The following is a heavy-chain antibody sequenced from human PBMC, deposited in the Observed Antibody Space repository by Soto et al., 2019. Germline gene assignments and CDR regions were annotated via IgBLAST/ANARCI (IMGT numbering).Heavy chain of an antibody. CDR3: AKGPDGSGYYHNWFDS. CDR2: ISRTGDSA. V-gene: IGHV3-23*01. Sequence: GGSLRLSCAASGFSFSDYAMSWVRQAPGKGLEWVSSISRTGDSAYYADSVKGRFAISRDRSKNRLSLQMSSLRVEDTAVYYCAKGPDGSGYYHNWFDSWGQGTLVTVSS. J-gene: IGHJ5*01. CDR1: GFSFSDYA. D-gene: IGHD3-22*01.